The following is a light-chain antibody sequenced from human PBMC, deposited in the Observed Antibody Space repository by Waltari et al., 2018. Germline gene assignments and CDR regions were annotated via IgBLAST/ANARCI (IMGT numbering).Light chain of an antibody. CDR2: DAS. CDR3: QQYDNLPRT. CDR1: QDITIH. V-gene: IGKV1-33*01. Sequence: DIQMTQSPSSLSASVGDRVTITCQASQDITIHLNWYQQIPGKATKLLIFDASKLEAGVPSRFSGSGSGTDFTFTITSLQPEDIATYYCQQYDNLPRTFGQGTKVEI. J-gene: IGKJ1*01.